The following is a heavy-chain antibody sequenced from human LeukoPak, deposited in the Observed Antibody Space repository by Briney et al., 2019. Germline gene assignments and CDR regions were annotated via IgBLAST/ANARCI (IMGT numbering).Heavy chain of an antibody. CDR1: GGSISSGDRY. V-gene: IGHV4-30-4*01. J-gene: IGHJ4*02. CDR2: IYSSGNT. D-gene: IGHD5-18*01. CDR3: ARYSYSYGYGGFDY. Sequence: PSRSLSLTRTVSGGSISSGDRYWSWIRHSPGEGLEWIGYIYSSGNTRYNPSLKSRVIISVFTSKNQFSLELNSVTAADTAVYYCARYSYSYGYGGFDYWGQGILVTVSS.